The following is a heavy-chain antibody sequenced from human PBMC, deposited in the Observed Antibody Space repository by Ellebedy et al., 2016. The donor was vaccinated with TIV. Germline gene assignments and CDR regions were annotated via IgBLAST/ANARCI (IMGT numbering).Heavy chain of an antibody. V-gene: IGHV3-7*01. CDR2: IKQDGSEK. CDR1: GFTFRRNW. CDR3: AREKSGHKWNDGFDS. D-gene: IGHD1-1*01. Sequence: GESLKISCEASGFTFRRNWISWFRLAPGKGLEWVANIKQDGSEKYYVDSVKGRFTISRDNAKNSLYLQMNSLRADDTAVYYCAREKSGHKWNDGFDSWGQGTLVTVSS. J-gene: IGHJ4*02.